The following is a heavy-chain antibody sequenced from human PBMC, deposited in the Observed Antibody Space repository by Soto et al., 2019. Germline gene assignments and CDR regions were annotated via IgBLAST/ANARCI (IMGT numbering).Heavy chain of an antibody. D-gene: IGHD3-16*01. CDR3: ARGVMAHVFDY. CDR2: IIPIFGTA. Sequence: SVKGSCKASGYTFIDYYMHWVRQAPGQGFEWMGGIIPIFGTANYAQKFQGRVTITADKSTSTAYMELSSLRSEDTAVYYCARGVMAHVFDYWGQGTLVTVSS. V-gene: IGHV1-69*06. J-gene: IGHJ4*02. CDR1: GYTFIDYY.